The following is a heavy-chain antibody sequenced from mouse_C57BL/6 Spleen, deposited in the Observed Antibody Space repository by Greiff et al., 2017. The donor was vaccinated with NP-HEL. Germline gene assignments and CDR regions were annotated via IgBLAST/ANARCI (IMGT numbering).Heavy chain of an antibody. CDR2: ISDGGSYT. D-gene: IGHD1-1*01. CDR3: ARGGDYYGSSLYYYAMDY. J-gene: IGHJ4*01. V-gene: IGHV5-4*01. Sequence: DVHLVESGGGLVKPGGSLKLSCAASGFTFSSYAMSWVRQTPEKRLEWVATISDGGSYTYYPDNVKGRFTISRDNAKNNLYLQMSHLKSEDTAMYYCARGGDYYGSSLYYYAMDYWGQGTSVTVSS. CDR1: GFTFSSYA.